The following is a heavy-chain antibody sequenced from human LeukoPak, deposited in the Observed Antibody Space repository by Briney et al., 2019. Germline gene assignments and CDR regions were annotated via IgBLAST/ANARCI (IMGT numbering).Heavy chain of an antibody. D-gene: IGHD3-10*01. J-gene: IGHJ4*02. Sequence: SETLSLTCAVHGGSFSGYYWSWIRQPPGKGLEWIGEINHSGSTNYNPSLKSRVTISVDTSKNQFSLKLSSVTAADTAVYYCARHRSMVRGDLWGFDYWGQGTLVTVSS. V-gene: IGHV4-34*01. CDR3: ARHRSMVRGDLWGFDY. CDR2: INHSGST. CDR1: GGSFSGYY.